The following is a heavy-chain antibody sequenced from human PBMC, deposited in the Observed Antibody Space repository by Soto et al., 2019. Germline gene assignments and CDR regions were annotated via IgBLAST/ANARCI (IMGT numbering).Heavy chain of an antibody. CDR2: IYYRGNT. D-gene: IGHD3-16*01. Sequence: PSETLSLTCTVSGGSISSDDYYWNWIRQRPGKGLEWIGNIYYRGNTNYNPSLKSRIIMSMDMSENQFSLKLTSVTAADTAFYYCARGWDYYAMDVWGQGTTVTVS. CDR1: GGSISSDDYY. V-gene: IGHV4-31*03. J-gene: IGHJ6*02. CDR3: ARGWDYYAMDV.